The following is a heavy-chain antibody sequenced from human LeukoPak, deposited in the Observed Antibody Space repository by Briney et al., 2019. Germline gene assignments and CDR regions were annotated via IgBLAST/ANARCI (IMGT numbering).Heavy chain of an antibody. CDR3: TTDTRIVATIGFDY. J-gene: IGHJ4*02. Sequence: PGGSLRLSCAASGFTFNNVWMNWVRQAPGKGLEWVGRIKSKTDGGTTDYAAPVKGRFTISRDDSKNTLYLQMNSLKTEDTAVYYCTTDTRIVATIGFDYWGQGTLVTVSS. CDR1: GFTFNNVW. CDR2: IKSKTDGGTT. V-gene: IGHV3-15*07. D-gene: IGHD5-12*01.